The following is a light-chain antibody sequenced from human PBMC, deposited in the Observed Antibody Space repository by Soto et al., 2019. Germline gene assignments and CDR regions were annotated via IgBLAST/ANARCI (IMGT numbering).Light chain of an antibody. J-gene: IGKJ1*01. CDR3: QQYSSSPWT. CDR1: QSVSSDY. V-gene: IGKV3-20*01. CDR2: GAS. Sequence: EIVLTQSPGTLSLSPGERATLSCRASQSVSSDYLAWYQQRPGQAPRLVIYGASSRATGIPDRFSGSGSGTDFTLIVSRLEPADFAVYYCQQYSSSPWTFGQGTKVEIK.